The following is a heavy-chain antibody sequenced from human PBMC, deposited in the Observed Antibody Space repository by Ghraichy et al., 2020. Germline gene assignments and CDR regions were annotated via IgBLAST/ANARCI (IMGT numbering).Heavy chain of an antibody. J-gene: IGHJ5*01. V-gene: IGHV3-72*01. CDR1: GFTFSDHF. Sequence: GGSLRLSCAASGFTFSDHFMDWVRQAPGKGLEWVGRSRNKANSYTTEYAASVKGRFTVSRGDSTNSLYLQMTSLRTEDTAVYYCVRGYNSLDSWGQGTLVTVSS. CDR3: VRGYNSLDS. D-gene: IGHD6-19*01. CDR2: SRNKANSYTT.